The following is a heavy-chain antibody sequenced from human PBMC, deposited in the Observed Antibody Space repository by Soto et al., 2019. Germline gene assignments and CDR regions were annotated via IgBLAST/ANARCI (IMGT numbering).Heavy chain of an antibody. CDR3: ARDSDSALERGLFGVVDSVLLDF. CDR1: GFTFSSYG. D-gene: IGHD3-3*01. CDR2: ISYDGSNK. J-gene: IGHJ1*01. Sequence: QVQLVESGGGVVQPGRSLRLSCAASGFTFSSYGMHWVRQAPGKGLEWVAVISYDGSNKHYADSVKGRFTSSRDNSKNTLYLEMNILRAEDPAVYYCARDSDSALERGLFGVVDSVLLDFWCQDTQVTVSS. V-gene: IGHV3-30*03.